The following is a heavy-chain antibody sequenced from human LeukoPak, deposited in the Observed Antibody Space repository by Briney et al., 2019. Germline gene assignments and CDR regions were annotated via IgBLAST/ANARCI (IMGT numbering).Heavy chain of an antibody. Sequence: GASVKVSCKASGYTFTGYYMHWVRQAPGQGLEWMGWINPNSGGTNYAQKFQGWVTMTRDTSISTAYMELSRLRSGDTAVYYCARDQDTAMVTGGFDILGQGTMVTVSP. CDR2: INPNSGGT. CDR3: ARDQDTAMVTGGFDI. V-gene: IGHV1-2*04. J-gene: IGHJ3*02. CDR1: GYTFTGYY. D-gene: IGHD5-18*01.